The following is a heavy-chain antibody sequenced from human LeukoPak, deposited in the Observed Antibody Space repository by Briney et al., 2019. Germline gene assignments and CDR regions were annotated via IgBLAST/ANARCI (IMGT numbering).Heavy chain of an antibody. V-gene: IGHV4-59*01. Sequence: PSETLSLTCTVSGGSISSYFWSWIRRPPGKGLEWIGYIYYSGSTNYNPSLKSRVTISVDTSKNQFSLKLTSVTAADTAVYYCARVLLRYSFDYWGQGTLVTVSS. CDR3: ARVLLRYSFDY. CDR1: GGSISSYF. CDR2: IYYSGST. J-gene: IGHJ4*02.